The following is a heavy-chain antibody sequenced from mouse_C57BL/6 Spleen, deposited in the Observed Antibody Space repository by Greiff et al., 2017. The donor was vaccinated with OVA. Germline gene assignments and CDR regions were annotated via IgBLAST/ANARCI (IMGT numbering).Heavy chain of an antibody. CDR1: GYTFTSYG. CDR3: ARSGGSSYDYAMDY. D-gene: IGHD1-1*01. J-gene: IGHJ4*01. Sequence: VMLVESGAELARPGASVKLSCKASGYTFTSYGISWVKQRTGQGLEWIGEIYPRSGNTYYNEKFKGKATLTADKSSSTAYMELRSLTSEDSAVYFCARSGGSSYDYAMDYWGQGTSVTVSS. V-gene: IGHV1-81*01. CDR2: IYPRSGNT.